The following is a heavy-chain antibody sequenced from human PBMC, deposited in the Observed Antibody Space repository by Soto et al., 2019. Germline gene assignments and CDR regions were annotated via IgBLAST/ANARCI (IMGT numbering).Heavy chain of an antibody. Sequence: ASVKVSCKVSGYTLTELSMHWVRQAPGKGLEWMGGFDPEDGETIYAQKFQGRVTMTEDTSTDTAYMELSSLRSEDTAVYYCATVFSVRFLEWLTNDAFDIWGKGTMVTVSS. J-gene: IGHJ3*02. CDR2: FDPEDGET. CDR3: ATVFSVRFLEWLTNDAFDI. D-gene: IGHD3-3*01. CDR1: GYTLTELS. V-gene: IGHV1-24*01.